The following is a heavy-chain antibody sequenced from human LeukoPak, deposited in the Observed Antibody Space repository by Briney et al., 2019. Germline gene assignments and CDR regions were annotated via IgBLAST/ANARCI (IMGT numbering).Heavy chain of an antibody. CDR1: GFTFSTYA. J-gene: IGHJ4*02. CDR2: ISGSGGST. V-gene: IGHV3-23*01. Sequence: GGTLRLSCAASGFTFSTYAMSWVRQAPEKGLEWVSAISGSGGSTYYADSVKGRFTISRDNSKNTLYLQMNSLRAEDTAVYYRAKDPPYDYWSGYPDYWGQGTLVTVSS. CDR3: AKDPPYDYWSGYPDY. D-gene: IGHD3-3*01.